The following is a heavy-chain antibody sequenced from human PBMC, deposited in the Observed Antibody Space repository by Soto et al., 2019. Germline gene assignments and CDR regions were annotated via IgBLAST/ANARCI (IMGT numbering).Heavy chain of an antibody. CDR1: GGTFSSYA. D-gene: IGHD2-21*02. J-gene: IGHJ3*02. CDR2: IIPIFGTA. Sequence: GASVKVSCKASGGTFSSYAISWVRQAPGQGLEWMGGIIPIFGTANYAQKFQGRVTITADESTSTAYMELSSLRSEDTAVYYCARVMFVVVTAATHDAFDIWVQGTMVTV. CDR3: ARVMFVVVTAATHDAFDI. V-gene: IGHV1-69*13.